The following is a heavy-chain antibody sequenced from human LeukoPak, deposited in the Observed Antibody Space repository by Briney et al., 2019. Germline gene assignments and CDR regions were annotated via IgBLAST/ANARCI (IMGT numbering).Heavy chain of an antibody. CDR3: ARDQRDGYNYYY. D-gene: IGHD5-24*01. J-gene: IGHJ4*01. Sequence: SVKVSCKASGGTFSSYAISWVRQAPGQGLEWMGGIIPIFGTANYAQKFQGRVTITADESTSTAYMELSSLRSEDTAVYYCARDQRDGYNYYYWGQGTLVTVSS. V-gene: IGHV1-69*13. CDR1: GGTFSSYA. CDR2: IIPIFGTA.